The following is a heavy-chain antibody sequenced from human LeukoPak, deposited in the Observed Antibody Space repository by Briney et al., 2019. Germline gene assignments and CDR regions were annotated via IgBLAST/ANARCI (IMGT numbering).Heavy chain of an antibody. Sequence: GGSLRLSCAASGFTFSSYEMNWVRQAPGKGLEWVSYISSSGSTIYYADSVKGRFTISRDNAKNSLCLQMNSLRAEDTAVYYCARDPERYCSGGSCYRGGLDYWGQGTLVTVSS. CDR1: GFTFSSYE. CDR3: ARDPERYCSGGSCYRGGLDY. D-gene: IGHD2-15*01. J-gene: IGHJ4*02. V-gene: IGHV3-48*03. CDR2: ISSSGSTI.